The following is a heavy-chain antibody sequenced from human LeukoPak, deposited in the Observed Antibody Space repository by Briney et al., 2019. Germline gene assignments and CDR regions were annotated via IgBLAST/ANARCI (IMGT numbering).Heavy chain of an antibody. D-gene: IGHD3-16*02. CDR3: ARGEGDYVWGSYRYALSY. J-gene: IGHJ4*02. CDR1: GGSFSGYY. CDR2: IYYSGST. Sequence: SETLSLTCAVYGGSFSGYYWSWIRQPPGKGLEWIGSIYYSGSTYYNPSLKSRVTISVDTSKNQFSLKLSSVTAADTAVYYCARGEGDYVWGSYRYALSYWGQGTLVTVSS. V-gene: IGHV4-34*01.